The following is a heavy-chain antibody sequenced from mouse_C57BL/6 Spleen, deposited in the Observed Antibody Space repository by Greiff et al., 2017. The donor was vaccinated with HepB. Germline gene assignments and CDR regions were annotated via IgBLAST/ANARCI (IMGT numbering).Heavy chain of an antibody. CDR1: GYTFTSYW. CDR2: IDPSDSET. V-gene: IGHV1-52*01. D-gene: IGHD2-3*01. CDR3: ARGIYDGYYGFAY. J-gene: IGHJ3*01. Sequence: QVQLQQPGAELVRPGSSVKLSCKASGYTFTSYWIHWVKQRPIQGLEWIGNIDPSDSETHYNQKFKDKATLTVDKSSSTAYMQLSSLTSEDSAVYYCARGIYDGYYGFAYWGQGTLVTVSA.